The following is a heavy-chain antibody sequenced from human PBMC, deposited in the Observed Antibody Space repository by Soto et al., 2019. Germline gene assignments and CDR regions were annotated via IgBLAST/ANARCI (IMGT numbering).Heavy chain of an antibody. CDR1: GGSISSYY. V-gene: IGHV4-59*12. D-gene: IGHD5-12*01. CDR2: IYYSGST. Sequence: PSETLSLTCTVSGGSISSYYWSWIRQPPGKGLEWIGYIYYSGSTNYNPSLKSRVTIPVDTSKNQFSLKLSSVTAADTAVYYCARVTTGDIVATITSGLFDYWGQGTLVTVSS. CDR3: ARVTTGDIVATITSGLFDY. J-gene: IGHJ4*02.